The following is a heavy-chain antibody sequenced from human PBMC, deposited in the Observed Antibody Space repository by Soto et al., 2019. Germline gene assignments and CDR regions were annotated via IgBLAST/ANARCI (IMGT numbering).Heavy chain of an antibody. J-gene: IGHJ4*02. CDR3: ARENNVLPGGYFDY. Sequence: QLQLQESGSGLVKPSQTLSLTCAVSGGAISSGGYSWRWILQPPGKGLEWIGYIFHSGSTYYNPPLKSRVTISVDWSKNQFSLKLSSVTAADTAVYYCARENNVLPGGYFDYWGQGTLVTVSS. CDR1: GGAISSGGYS. CDR2: IFHSGST. V-gene: IGHV4-30-2*01. D-gene: IGHD3-10*01.